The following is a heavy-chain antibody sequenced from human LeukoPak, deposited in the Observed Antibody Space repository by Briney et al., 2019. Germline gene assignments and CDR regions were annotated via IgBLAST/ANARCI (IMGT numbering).Heavy chain of an antibody. Sequence: GGSLRLSCSASGFTFSTYSMHWARRAPGKGLEYVSAISSTGAGTYYSDSVKGRFTISRDNSKNTLYLQMNSLRAEDTAVYYCVRGTRASGSPAHWGQGTLVTVSS. CDR1: GFTFSTYS. V-gene: IGHV3-64*04. J-gene: IGHJ4*02. D-gene: IGHD1-26*01. CDR3: VRGTRASGSPAH. CDR2: ISSTGAGT.